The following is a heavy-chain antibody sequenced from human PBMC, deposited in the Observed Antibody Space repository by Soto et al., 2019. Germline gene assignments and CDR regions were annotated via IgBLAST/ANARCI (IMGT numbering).Heavy chain of an antibody. D-gene: IGHD3-3*01. J-gene: IGHJ4*02. CDR3: ASGNYDFWSGYHKSIDY. CDR1: GGSISSGDYY. CDR2: IYYSGST. V-gene: IGHV4-30-4*01. Sequence: PSETLSLTCTVSGGSISSGDYYWSWIRQPPGKGLEWIGYIYYSGSTYYNPSLKSRVTISVDTSKSQFSLKLSSVTAADTAVYYCASGNYDFWSGYHKSIDYWGQGTLVTVSS.